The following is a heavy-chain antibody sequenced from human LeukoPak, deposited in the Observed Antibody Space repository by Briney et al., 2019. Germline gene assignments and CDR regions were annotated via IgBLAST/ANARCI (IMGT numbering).Heavy chain of an antibody. CDR1: GFTFDDYA. V-gene: IGHV3-9*01. D-gene: IGHD2-2*01. CDR3: AKATGGYCSSTSCPDYYYYGMDV. Sequence: PGGSLRLSCAASGFTFDDYAMHWVRQAPGKGLEWVSGISWNSGSIGYADSVKGRFTISRDNAKNSLYLQMNSLRAEDTALYYCAKATGGYCSSTSCPDYYYYGMDVWGQGTTVTVSS. CDR2: ISWNSGSI. J-gene: IGHJ6*02.